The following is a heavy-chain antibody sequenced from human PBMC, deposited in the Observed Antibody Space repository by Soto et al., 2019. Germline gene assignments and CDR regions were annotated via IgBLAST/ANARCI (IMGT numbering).Heavy chain of an antibody. V-gene: IGHV1-69*13. Sequence: ASVKVSCKASGGTFSSYAISWVRQAPGQGIEWMGGIIPIFGTANYAQKFQGRVTITADESTSTAYMELSSLRSEDTAVYYCARRLVYTAMANYYYGMDVWGQGTTVTVSS. D-gene: IGHD5-18*01. CDR1: GGTFSSYA. CDR2: IIPIFGTA. CDR3: ARRLVYTAMANYYYGMDV. J-gene: IGHJ6*02.